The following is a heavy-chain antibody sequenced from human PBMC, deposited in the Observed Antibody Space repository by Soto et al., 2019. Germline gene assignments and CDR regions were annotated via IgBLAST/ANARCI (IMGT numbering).Heavy chain of an antibody. V-gene: IGHV3-23*01. CDR3: AKHGGYGSGSYYSDD. J-gene: IGHJ4*02. Sequence: EVQLLESGGGLVQPGGSLRLSCAASGFTFSSYAMSWVRQAPGKGLEWVSTTSSSGGSTYYADSVKGRFTISRDNSKNTFYLQMNSLRAEDMAVYYCAKHGGYGSGSYYSDDWGQGTLVTVSS. CDR2: TSSSGGST. D-gene: IGHD3-10*01. CDR1: GFTFSSYA.